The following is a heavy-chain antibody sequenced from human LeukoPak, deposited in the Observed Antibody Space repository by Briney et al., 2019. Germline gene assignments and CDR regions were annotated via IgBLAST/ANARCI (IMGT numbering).Heavy chain of an antibody. D-gene: IGHD6-13*01. J-gene: IGHJ4*02. V-gene: IGHV4-39*01. CDR2: IYYSGST. CDR3: ARWRELAAAGTTSNYFDY. CDR1: GGSISSSSYY. Sequence: SETLSLTCTVSGGSISSSSYYWGWIRQPPGKGLEWIGSIYYSGSTYYNPSLKSRVTISVDTSKNQSSLKLSSVTAADTAVYYCARWRELAAAGTTSNYFDYWGQGTLVTVSS.